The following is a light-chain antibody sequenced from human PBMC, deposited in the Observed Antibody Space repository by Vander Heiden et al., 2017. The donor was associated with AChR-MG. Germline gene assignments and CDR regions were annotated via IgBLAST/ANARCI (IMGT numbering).Light chain of an antibody. CDR1: SSDVGGYNY. V-gene: IGLV2-8*01. CDR3: SSYAGSNRV. J-gene: IGLJ3*02. CDR2: EVS. Sequence: QSALTQPPSASGSPGQSVTISCTGTSSDVGGYNYVSWYQQHPGKAPKLMIYEVSKRPSGVPDRFSGSKSGSTASLTVPGLQAEDEADYYCSSYAGSNRVFGGGTKLTVL.